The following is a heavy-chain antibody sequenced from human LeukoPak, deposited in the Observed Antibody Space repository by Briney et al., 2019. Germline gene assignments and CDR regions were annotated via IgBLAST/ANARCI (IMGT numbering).Heavy chain of an antibody. CDR1: GFTFSSYA. Sequence: PGGSLRLSCAASGFTFSSYAMHWVRQAPGKGLEWVAVISYDGSNKYYADSVKGRFTISRDNSKNTLYLQMNSLRAEDTAVYYCARDHVTYYYGSGSSPFYWGQGTLVTVSS. CDR3: ARDHVTYYYGSGSSPFY. V-gene: IGHV3-30*04. CDR2: ISYDGSNK. D-gene: IGHD3-10*01. J-gene: IGHJ4*02.